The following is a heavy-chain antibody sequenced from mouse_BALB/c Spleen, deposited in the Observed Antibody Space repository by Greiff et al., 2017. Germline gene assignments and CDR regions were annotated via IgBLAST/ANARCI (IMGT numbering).Heavy chain of an antibody. CDR2: SRNKANDYTT. D-gene: IGHD2-10*02. CDR3: ARKGYGNHFDY. V-gene: IGHV7-1*02. CDR1: GFTFSDFY. Sequence: EVKVVESGGGLVQPGGSLRLSCATSGFTFSDFYMEWVRQPPGKRLEWIAASRNKANDYTTEYSASVKGRFIVSRDTSQSILYLQMNALRAEDTAIYYCARKGYGNHFDYWGQGTTLTVSS. J-gene: IGHJ2*01.